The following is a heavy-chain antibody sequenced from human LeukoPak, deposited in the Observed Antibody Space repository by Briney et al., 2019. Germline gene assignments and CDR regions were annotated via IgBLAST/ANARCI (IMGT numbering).Heavy chain of an antibody. CDR3: ARVAIFGVVTPNWFDP. D-gene: IGHD3-3*01. V-gene: IGHV1-2*02. CDR1: GYTFTGYY. Sequence: ASVKVSCKASGYTFTGYYMHWVRQAPGQGLEWMGWINSNSGGTNYAQKFQGRVTMTRDTSISTAYMELSRLRSDDTAVYYCARVAIFGVVTPNWFDPWGQGTLVTVSS. J-gene: IGHJ5*02. CDR2: INSNSGGT.